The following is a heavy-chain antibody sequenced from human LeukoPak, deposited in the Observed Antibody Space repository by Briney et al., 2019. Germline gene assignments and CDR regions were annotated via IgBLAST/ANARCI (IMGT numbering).Heavy chain of an antibody. CDR3: AREDADPELDIFGVDYYFDS. J-gene: IGHJ4*02. V-gene: IGHV1-18*01. CDR1: GYTFNRHG. CDR2: ISGFNGNT. D-gene: IGHD3-3*02. Sequence: ASVKVSCKASGYTFNRHGISWVRQAPGQGLEWMGWISGFNGNTNYAQMFQGRVTMTTDTSTSTAYMELRSLRSDDTAVYYCAREDADPELDIFGVDYYFDSWGQGTLVTVSS.